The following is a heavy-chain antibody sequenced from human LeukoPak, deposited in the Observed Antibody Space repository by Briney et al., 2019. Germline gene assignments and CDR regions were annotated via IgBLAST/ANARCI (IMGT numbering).Heavy chain of an antibody. CDR2: IYYSGST. CDR3: ARGQNYYDGSGYSLDAFDI. Sequence: SETLAITCTVSGGSISSYYWIWIRQPPGKGLEWIGYIYYSGSTNYNPSLKSRVTISEDTSKKQISLELSSVTAADTAVYFCARGQNYYDGSGYSLDAFDIWGQGTLVTVSS. V-gene: IGHV4-59*01. D-gene: IGHD3-22*01. J-gene: IGHJ3*02. CDR1: GGSISSYY.